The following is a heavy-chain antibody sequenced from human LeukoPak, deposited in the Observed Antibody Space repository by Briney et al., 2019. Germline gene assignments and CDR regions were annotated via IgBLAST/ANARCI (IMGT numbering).Heavy chain of an antibody. D-gene: IGHD4-23*01. Sequence: GGSLRLSCAASGFSFSDFYMNWIRQAPGKGLQWVSYISSSWDTIYYADSVNGRFTKSRDNAKHSLYLQMNSLTAEYTAVYYCASGDWNYGGGFDIWGQGTMVTVSS. V-gene: IGHV3-11*04. CDR2: ISSSWDTI. J-gene: IGHJ3*02. CDR3: ASGDWNYGGGFDI. CDR1: GFSFSDFY.